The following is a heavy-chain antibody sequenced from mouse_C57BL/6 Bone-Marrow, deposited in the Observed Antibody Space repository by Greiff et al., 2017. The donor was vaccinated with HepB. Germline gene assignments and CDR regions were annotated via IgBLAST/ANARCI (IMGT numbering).Heavy chain of an antibody. Sequence: EVHLVESGPGLVKPSQSLSLTCSVTGYSITSGYYWNWVRQFPGNKLEWMGYISYDGSNNYNPSLKNRISITRDTSKNQFFLKLNSVTTEDTATYYCARQLWFHLYFDVWGTGTTVTVSS. J-gene: IGHJ1*03. CDR2: ISYDGSN. D-gene: IGHD2-2*01. V-gene: IGHV3-6*01. CDR1: GYSITSGYY. CDR3: ARQLWFHLYFDV.